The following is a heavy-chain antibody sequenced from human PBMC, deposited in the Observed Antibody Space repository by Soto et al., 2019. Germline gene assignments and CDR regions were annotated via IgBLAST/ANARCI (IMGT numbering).Heavy chain of an antibody. D-gene: IGHD3-3*01. Sequence: PSETLSLTCTVSAGSIDPYYWSWIRQPPGKGLEWIGYIYYSGTTNYNPSLKSRVTMSVDTSKNHFSLKLSSVTAADTAVYYCATNYISQFLSGALGIWGQGTTVTVSS. CDR3: ATNYISQFLSGALGI. CDR2: IYYSGTT. CDR1: AGSIDPYY. V-gene: IGHV4-59*01. J-gene: IGHJ6*02.